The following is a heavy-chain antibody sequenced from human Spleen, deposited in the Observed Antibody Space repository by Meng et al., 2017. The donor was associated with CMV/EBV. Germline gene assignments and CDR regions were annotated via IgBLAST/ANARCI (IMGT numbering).Heavy chain of an antibody. J-gene: IGHJ3*02. Sequence: GGSLRLSCAASGFIFSTYSMNWVRQAPGKGLEWVSSISGSSTYIYYADSVKGRFAISRDNAKNSLYLQMNSLRAEDTAVYYCARASGGFDIWGQGTMVTVSS. CDR3: ARASGGFDI. CDR2: ISGSSTYI. V-gene: IGHV3-21*01. D-gene: IGHD4-23*01. CDR1: GFIFSTYS.